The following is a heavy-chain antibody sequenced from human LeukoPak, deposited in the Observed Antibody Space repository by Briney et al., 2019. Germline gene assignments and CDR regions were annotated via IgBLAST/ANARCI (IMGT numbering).Heavy chain of an antibody. CDR1: GYTFTDYY. D-gene: IGHD4-23*01. CDR3: AILAGGGNGD. J-gene: IGHJ4*02. V-gene: IGHV1-69-2*01. CDR2: VDPEDGET. Sequence: GASVKVSCKASGYTFTDYYMHWVQQAPGKGLEWMGRVDPEDGETIYAEKFQGRVTITADTSTDTAYMELSSLRSEDTAVYYCAILAGGGNGDWGQGTLVTVSS.